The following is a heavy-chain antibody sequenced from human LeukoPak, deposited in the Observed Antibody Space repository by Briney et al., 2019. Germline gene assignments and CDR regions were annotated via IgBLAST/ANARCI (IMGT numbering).Heavy chain of an antibody. D-gene: IGHD6-13*01. J-gene: IGHJ4*02. CDR1: GFTFSSYA. Sequence: PGVSLRLSCAASGFTFSSYAMSWVRQAPGKGLEWVSAISGSGGSTYYADSVKGRFTISRDNSKNTLYLQMNSLRAEDTAVYYCAKKPVGRAAGYYFDYWGQGTLVTVSS. V-gene: IGHV3-23*01. CDR2: ISGSGGST. CDR3: AKKPVGRAAGYYFDY.